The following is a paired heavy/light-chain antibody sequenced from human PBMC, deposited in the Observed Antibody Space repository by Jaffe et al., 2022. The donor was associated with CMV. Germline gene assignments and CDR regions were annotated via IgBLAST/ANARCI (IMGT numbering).Heavy chain of an antibody. CDR3: ARTSGWHNAY. V-gene: IGHV3-48*03. J-gene: IGHJ4*02. D-gene: IGHD6-19*01. CDR2: ISSSTGDTI. Sequence: EVQLVESGGGLVQPGGSLRLSCAASGFTFSGYEMNWVRQAPGKGLEWVSYISSSTGDTIYYADSVKGRFTISRDNAKNSLYLQMNSLRAEDTAVYYCARTSGWHNAYWGQGTLVTVSS. CDR1: GFTFSGYE.
Light chain of an antibody. CDR2: GAS. V-gene: IGKV3-20*01. Sequence: EIVLTQSPGTLSLSPGERATLSCRASQSVGSTYLGWYQQKRGQAPRLLIYGASSRATGIPDRFSGSGSGTDFTLTISRLEPEDFAVYYCQQYGSSPPYTFGQGTKLEIK. CDR3: QQYGSSPPYT. J-gene: IGKJ2*01. CDR1: QSVGSTY.